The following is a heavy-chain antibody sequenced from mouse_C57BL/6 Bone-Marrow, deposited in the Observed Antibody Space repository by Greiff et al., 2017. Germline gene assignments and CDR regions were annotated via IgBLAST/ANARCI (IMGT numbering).Heavy chain of an antibody. CDR3: ARVRDYVFMDY. CDR1: GYSITSGYY. V-gene: IGHV3-6*01. Sequence: EVKLEESGPGLVKPSQSLSLTCSVTGYSITSGYYWNWIRQFPGNKLEWMGYISYDGSNNYNPSLKNRISITRDTSKNQFFLKLNSVTTEDTATYYCARVRDYVFMDYWGQGTSVTVSS. J-gene: IGHJ4*01. D-gene: IGHD2-4*01. CDR2: ISYDGSN.